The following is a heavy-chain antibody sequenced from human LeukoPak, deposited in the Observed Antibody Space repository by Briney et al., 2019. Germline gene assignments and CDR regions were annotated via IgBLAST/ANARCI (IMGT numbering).Heavy chain of an antibody. CDR1: GFTFSTYW. D-gene: IGHD3-9*01. CDR2: IRPEGTTT. CDR3: ARDLDWILFDY. J-gene: IGHJ4*02. Sequence: GGSLRLCGAASGFTFSTYWMHWVRQAPGKGLVWVARIRPEGTTTAYADSVKGRFTISRDNAKNTLFLQMNSLSAEDTAVYYCARDLDWILFDYWGQGTLVTVSS. V-gene: IGHV3-74*03.